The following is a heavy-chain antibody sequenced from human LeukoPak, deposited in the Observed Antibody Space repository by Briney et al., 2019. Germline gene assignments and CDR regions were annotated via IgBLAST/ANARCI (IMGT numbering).Heavy chain of an antibody. V-gene: IGHV4-59*02. D-gene: IGHD4-17*01. Sequence: PSETLSLTCTVSGGSVTSYYCTWVRQLPGRGLEWIGYIYYSGSTNYNPSLKSRVTISVNTSKNQFSLKLSSVTAADTAVYYCARVHLGYGDSCFDYWGQGTLVTVSS. CDR3: ARVHLGYGDSCFDY. J-gene: IGHJ4*02. CDR1: GGSVTSYY. CDR2: IYYSGST.